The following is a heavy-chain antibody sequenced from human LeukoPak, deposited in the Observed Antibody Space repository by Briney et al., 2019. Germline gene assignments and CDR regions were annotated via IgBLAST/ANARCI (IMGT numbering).Heavy chain of an antibody. D-gene: IGHD2-15*01. CDR1: GSNFANFW. Sequence: KPGASLQISCEGAGSNFANFWIGWGRQQPGKGLEWMGVLYPRDSDTTYGPSFEGQVTMSVDKSISTAYLQWSSLQASDTASYFRVRSIGYSQIVDLWGQGALVTVSS. J-gene: IGHJ5*02. CDR3: VRSIGYSQIVDL. CDR2: LYPRDSDT. V-gene: IGHV5-51*01.